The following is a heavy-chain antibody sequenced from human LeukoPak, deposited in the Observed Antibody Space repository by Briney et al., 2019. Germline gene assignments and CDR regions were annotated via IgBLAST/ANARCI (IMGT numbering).Heavy chain of an antibody. D-gene: IGHD2-2*01. CDR1: GGFINNYY. CDR2: IYYTGSI. J-gene: IGHJ6*02. Sequence: PSETLSLTCTVSGGFINNYYWSWIRQPPGKGLEWIGFIYYTGSINYDSSLKSRVTISVDSSKNLFSLKLSSVTAADTAVYYCARDTSLSPYYYGMDVWGQGTTVTVSS. V-gene: IGHV4-59*12. CDR3: ARDTSLSPYYYGMDV.